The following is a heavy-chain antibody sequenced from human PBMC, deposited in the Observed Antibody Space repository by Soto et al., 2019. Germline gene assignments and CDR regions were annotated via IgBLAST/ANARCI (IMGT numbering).Heavy chain of an antibody. V-gene: IGHV1-58*01. D-gene: IGHD6-13*01. CDR3: AAGEYSSSWYNYYYYYGMDV. Sequence: QMPLVQSGPEVKKPGTSVKVSCKASGFTFTSSAVQWVRQARGQRLEWIGWIVVGSGNTNYAQKFQERVTITRDMSTSTAYMELSSLRSEDTAVYYCAAGEYSSSWYNYYYYYGMDVWGQGNTVTVSS. CDR1: GFTFTSSA. CDR2: IVVGSGNT. J-gene: IGHJ6*02.